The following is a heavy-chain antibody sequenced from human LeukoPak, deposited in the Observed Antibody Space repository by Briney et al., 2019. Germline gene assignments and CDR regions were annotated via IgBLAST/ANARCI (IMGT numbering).Heavy chain of an antibody. CDR3: ARRYCSSTFCHGAFDI. D-gene: IGHD2-2*01. J-gene: IGHJ3*02. CDR1: GYTFTTYW. V-gene: IGHV5-51*01. Sequence: GESLKISCKGPGYTFTTYWIGWVRQMPGKGLEWMGIVSPGDSDTRYSPSFQGQVTISADQSIRTAYLQWSSLKASDTAMYYCARRYCSSTFCHGAFDIWGQGTMVTVSS. CDR2: VSPGDSDT.